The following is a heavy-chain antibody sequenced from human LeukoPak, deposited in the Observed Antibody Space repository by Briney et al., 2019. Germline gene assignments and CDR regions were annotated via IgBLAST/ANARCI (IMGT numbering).Heavy chain of an antibody. Sequence: TASETLSLTCAVYGGSFSGYYWSWIRQPPGKGLEWIGEINHSGSTNYNPSLKSRVTISVDTSKNQFSLKLSSVTAADTAVYYCATGSSITMVRGVTFDYWGQGTLVTVSS. J-gene: IGHJ4*02. V-gene: IGHV4-34*01. CDR2: INHSGST. CDR3: ATGSSITMVRGVTFDY. D-gene: IGHD3-10*01. CDR1: GGSFSGYY.